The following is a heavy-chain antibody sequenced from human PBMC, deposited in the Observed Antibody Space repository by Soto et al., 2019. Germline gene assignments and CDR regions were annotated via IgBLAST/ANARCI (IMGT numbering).Heavy chain of an antibody. J-gene: IGHJ2*01. CDR2: IIPIFGTV. CDR1: GGTFSNYP. Sequence: QVQLVQSGAEVKKPGSSVKVSCKASGGTFSNYPISWVRQAPGQGLEWMGGIIPIFGTVNYAEKFQGRVTITADETKSTAYMELSTLRSEDTAVYYCAVGTHGSLQLCYFDLWGRGTLVTVSS. CDR3: AVGTHGSLQLCYFDL. D-gene: IGHD3-10*01. V-gene: IGHV1-69*12.